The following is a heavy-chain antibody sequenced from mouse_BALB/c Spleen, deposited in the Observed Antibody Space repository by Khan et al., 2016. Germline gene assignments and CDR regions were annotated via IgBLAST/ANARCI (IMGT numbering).Heavy chain of an antibody. CDR2: VNPNNGAS. V-gene: IGHV1-18*01. CDR3: LRDAMDY. CDR1: GYSFSGYY. J-gene: IGHJ4*01. Sequence: EVQLQESGPDLVKPGASVKISCKASGYSFSGYYLDWVKQSHEKSLEWIGRVNPNNGASKYNQKFKGKAILTVDRSSTTAYMELRTLTSEDSAVXYCLRDAMDYGGQGTSVTVSS. D-gene: IGHD3-1*01.